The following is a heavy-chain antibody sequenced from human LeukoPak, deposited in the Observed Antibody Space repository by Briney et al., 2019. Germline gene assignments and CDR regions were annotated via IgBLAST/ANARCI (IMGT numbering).Heavy chain of an antibody. V-gene: IGHV3-43*02. CDR3: AGYGDYDRRVDY. CDR2: ISGDGGST. CDR1: GSTFDDCA. J-gene: IGHJ4*02. Sequence: GGSLRLSCAASGSTFDDCAMHWVRQAPGKGLEWVSLISGDGGSTYYADSVKGRFTISRDNSKNSLYLQMNSLRTEDTALYYCAGYGDYDRRVDYWGQGTLVTVSS. D-gene: IGHD4-17*01.